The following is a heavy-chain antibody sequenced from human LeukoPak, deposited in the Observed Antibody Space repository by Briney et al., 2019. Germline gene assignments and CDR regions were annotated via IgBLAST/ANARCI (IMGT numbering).Heavy chain of an antibody. Sequence: PGGSLRLSCAASGFTFSSYVMSWVRQATGKGLEWVSAISGSGTSTYYADSVKGRFTISRDNSKNTLYLQMNSLRANDTAVYYCANSLGTLAGPSDYWGQGTLVTVSS. CDR3: ANSLGTLAGPSDY. J-gene: IGHJ4*02. V-gene: IGHV3-23*01. CDR1: GFTFSSYV. D-gene: IGHD6-19*01. CDR2: ISGSGTST.